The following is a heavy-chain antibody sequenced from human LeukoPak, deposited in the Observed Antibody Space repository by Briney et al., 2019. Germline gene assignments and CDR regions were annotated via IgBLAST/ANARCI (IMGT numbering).Heavy chain of an antibody. V-gene: IGHV3-21*04. D-gene: IGHD6-13*01. CDR1: GFTFSSYS. J-gene: IGHJ4*02. Sequence: PGGSLRLSCAASGFTFSSYSMNWVRQAPGKGLEWVSSISSSSSYIYYADSVKGRFTISRDNAKNSLYPQMNSLRAEDTAVYYCARDEWGAAAGLDYWGQGTLVTVSS. CDR3: ARDEWGAAAGLDY. CDR2: ISSSSSYI.